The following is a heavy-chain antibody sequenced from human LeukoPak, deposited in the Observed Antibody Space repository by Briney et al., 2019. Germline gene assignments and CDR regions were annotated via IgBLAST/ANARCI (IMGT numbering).Heavy chain of an antibody. J-gene: IGHJ4*02. CDR1: GGSFSGYY. V-gene: IGHV4-34*01. D-gene: IGHD6-13*01. Sequence: SETLSLTCAVYGGSFSGYYWSWIRQPPGKGLEWIGEINHSGSTNYNPSLKSRVTISVDTSKNQFSLKLSSVTAADTAVYYCARVGAAAGLDYWGQGTLVTVSS. CDR2: INHSGST. CDR3: ARVGAAAGLDY.